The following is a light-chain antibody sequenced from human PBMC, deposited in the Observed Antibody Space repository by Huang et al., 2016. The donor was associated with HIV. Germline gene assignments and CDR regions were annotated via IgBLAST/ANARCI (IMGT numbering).Light chain of an antibody. CDR3: QQSYGALSS. CDR2: SAS. CDR1: QSVVTY. V-gene: IGKV1-39*01. Sequence: IQMTQSPTSLSASVGDRVFISCRTSQSVVTYLNWYQQKPGKAPNLLISSASTLHSGVPSRISGVGSGTVFTLTIRGLQLDDFATYFCQQSYGALSSFGPGTRL. J-gene: IGKJ5*01.